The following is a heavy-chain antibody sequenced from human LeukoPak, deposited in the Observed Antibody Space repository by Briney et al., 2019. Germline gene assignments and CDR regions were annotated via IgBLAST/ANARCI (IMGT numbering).Heavy chain of an antibody. Sequence: PGGSLRLSCAASGFTFSSYGMHWVRQAPGKRLEWVTFIRYDGSNKYYADSVKGRFTISRDNSKNTLYLQMNSLRAEDTAVYYCVKDRYSGPENWGQGTLVTVSS. CDR1: GFTFSSYG. CDR2: IRYDGSNK. D-gene: IGHD4-11*01. V-gene: IGHV3-30*02. CDR3: VKDRYSGPEN. J-gene: IGHJ4*02.